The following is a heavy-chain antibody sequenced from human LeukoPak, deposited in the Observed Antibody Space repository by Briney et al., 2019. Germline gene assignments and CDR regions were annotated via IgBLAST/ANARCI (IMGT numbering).Heavy chain of an antibody. CDR3: ARGGGIPDPDYYYYYYMDV. D-gene: IGHD2-2*02. Sequence: PSETLSLTCTVSGGTINNYYWSWIRQPAGKGLEWIGRIYTSGRTNYNPSHKSRVTMSVDTSENHFSLKLTSVTAEDTALYYCARGGGIPDPDYYYYYYMDVWGKGTTVTVSS. J-gene: IGHJ6*03. CDR2: IYTSGRT. V-gene: IGHV4-4*07. CDR1: GGTINNYY.